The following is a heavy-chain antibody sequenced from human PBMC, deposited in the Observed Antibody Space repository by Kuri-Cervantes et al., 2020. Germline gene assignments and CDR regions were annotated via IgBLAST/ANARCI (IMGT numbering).Heavy chain of an antibody. J-gene: IGHJ3*02. D-gene: IGHD6-19*01. CDR3: AREVAVARGAFDI. CDR1: GGSFSGYY. Sequence: GSLRLSCAVYGGSFSGYYWSWIRQPPGKGLEWIGEIERRGSTNYNPSLKSRVTASVGTSKNQFSLRLSSVTAADTAVYYCAREVAVARGAFDIWGQGTMVTVSS. V-gene: IGHV4-34*01. CDR2: IERRGST.